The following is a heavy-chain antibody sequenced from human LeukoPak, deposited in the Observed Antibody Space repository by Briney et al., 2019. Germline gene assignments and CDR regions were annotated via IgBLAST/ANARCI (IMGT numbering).Heavy chain of an antibody. Sequence: ASVKVSCKASGYTFTSYGISWVRQAPGQGLEWMGWISAYNGNTNYAQKLQGRVTMTTDTSTSTAYMELRSLRSDDTAVYYCARVRGNTYYDILTGYYKYYFDYWGQGTLVTVSS. CDR2: ISAYNGNT. CDR1: GYTFTSYG. D-gene: IGHD3-9*01. V-gene: IGHV1-18*01. CDR3: ARVRGNTYYDILTGYYKYYFDY. J-gene: IGHJ4*02.